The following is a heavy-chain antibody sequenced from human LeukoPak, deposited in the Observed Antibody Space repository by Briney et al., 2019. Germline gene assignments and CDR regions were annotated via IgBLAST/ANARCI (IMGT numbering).Heavy chain of an antibody. CDR2: IYYSGST. D-gene: IGHD3-9*01. CDR3: ARSYIDFWGNWFDP. J-gene: IGHJ5*02. V-gene: IGHV4-59*11. CDR1: GGSISSHY. Sequence: SETLSLTCTVSGGSISSHYWSWIRQPSGKGLEWIGYIYYSGSTNYNPSLKSRVTISVDTSKNQFSLKLSSVTAADTAVYYCARSYIDFWGNWFDPWGQGTLVTVSS.